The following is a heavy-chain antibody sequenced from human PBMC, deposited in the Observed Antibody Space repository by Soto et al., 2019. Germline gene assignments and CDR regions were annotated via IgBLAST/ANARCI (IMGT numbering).Heavy chain of an antibody. D-gene: IGHD2-2*01. CDR1: GFTVSNKY. CDR3: ARAGGYCSSTSCYYFDY. CDR2: IYSVGST. Sequence: TGGSLRLSCAASGFTVSNKYMTWVRQAPGKGLEWVSIIYSVGSTYYADSVKGRFTVSRDNSKNTLYLQMNSLRAEDTAVYYCARAGGYCSSTSCYYFDYWGQGTLVTVSS. V-gene: IGHV3-53*01. J-gene: IGHJ4*02.